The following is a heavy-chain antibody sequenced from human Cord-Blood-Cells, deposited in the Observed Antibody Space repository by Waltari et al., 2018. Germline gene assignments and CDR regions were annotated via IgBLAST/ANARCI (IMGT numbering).Heavy chain of an antibody. D-gene: IGHD2-2*01. CDR1: GGTVTSYS. J-gene: IGHJ3*02. CDR3: AGGPDCSSTSCYAFDI. V-gene: IGHV1-69*09. Sequence: QGPLVQSGASVKKPRSPVSTPVQASGGTVTSYSNRWVRHAPGQGPKWMGRIILIFGIATNAQQVQERVTITADKDTSTAYMALSSLRSEDTAVYDCAGGPDCSSTSCYAFDIWGQGTMVTVSS. CDR2: IILIFGIA.